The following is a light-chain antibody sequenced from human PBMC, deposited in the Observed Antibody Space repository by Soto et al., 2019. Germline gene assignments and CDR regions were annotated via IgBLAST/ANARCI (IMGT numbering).Light chain of an antibody. J-gene: IGKJ1*01. V-gene: IGKV1-6*01. Sequence: AIQMTQSPSSLSVSVGDRVTIACRASQSSSNDLGWYHPKPRKAPQLLIYSASSLQSGVPPRFRGSGSGTDFTLTISSLEHEEFATYYYPQDYNYPRTFGQGTKVDIK. CDR3: PQDYNYPRT. CDR2: SAS. CDR1: QSSSND.